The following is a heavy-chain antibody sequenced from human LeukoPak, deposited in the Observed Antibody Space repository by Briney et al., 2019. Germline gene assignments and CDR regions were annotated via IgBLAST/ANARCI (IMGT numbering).Heavy chain of an antibody. CDR2: ISSSSSYI. Sequence: GRSLRLSCAASGFTFSSYSMNWVRQAPGKGLEWVSSISSSSSYIYYADSVKGRFTISRDNAKNSLYLQMNSLRAEDTAVYYCARVRFLEWLPKWNDAFDIWGQGTMVTVSS. CDR3: ARVRFLEWLPKWNDAFDI. V-gene: IGHV3-21*01. J-gene: IGHJ3*02. CDR1: GFTFSSYS. D-gene: IGHD3-3*01.